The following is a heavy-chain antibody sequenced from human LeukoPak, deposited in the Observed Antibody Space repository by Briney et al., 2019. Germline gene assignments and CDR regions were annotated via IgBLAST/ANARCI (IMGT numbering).Heavy chain of an antibody. CDR2: INGDGSST. J-gene: IGHJ3*02. CDR1: GFTFNSHW. Sequence: PGGSLRLSCAASGFTFNSHWMHWVRQAPGKGLLWVSGINGDGSSTSNDDSVKGRFTISRDNAKNMLYLQMNSLRAEDTAVYYCVRELGAFDIWGQGTMVTVSS. V-gene: IGHV3-74*01. CDR3: VRELGAFDI.